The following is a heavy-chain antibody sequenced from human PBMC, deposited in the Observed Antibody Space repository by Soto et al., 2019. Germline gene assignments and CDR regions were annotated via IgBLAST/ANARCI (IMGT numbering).Heavy chain of an antibody. J-gene: IGHJ6*02. Sequence: ASVKVSCKASGYTFTGYYMHWVRQAPGQGLEWMGWTNPNGGGTNYAQKFQGRVTMTRDTSISTAYMELSRLRSDDTAVYYCASPTTPPYYYYYYGMDVWGQGTTVTVSS. CDR1: GYTFTGYY. CDR2: TNPNGGGT. D-gene: IGHD1-26*01. CDR3: ASPTTPPYYYYYYGMDV. V-gene: IGHV1-2*02.